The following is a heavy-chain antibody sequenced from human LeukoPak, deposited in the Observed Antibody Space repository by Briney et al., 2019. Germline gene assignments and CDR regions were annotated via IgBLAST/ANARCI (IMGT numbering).Heavy chain of an antibody. D-gene: IGHD1-26*01. Sequence: PGGSLRLSCAASGFTFSSSWMSWVRQAPRKGLEWVTNIKPDGSEKYYVDSVKGRFTISRDNAKKSLYLQMNSLRAEDTALYYCARDTVGATDYWGQGTLVTVSS. CDR2: IKPDGSEK. CDR3: ARDTVGATDY. V-gene: IGHV3-7*01. J-gene: IGHJ4*02. CDR1: GFTFSSSW.